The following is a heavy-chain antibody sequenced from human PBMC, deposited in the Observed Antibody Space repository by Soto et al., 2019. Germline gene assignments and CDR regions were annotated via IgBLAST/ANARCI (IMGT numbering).Heavy chain of an antibody. CDR2: INHSGST. CDR1: GGSFSGYY. CDR3: ARDGYSSSRSFDY. D-gene: IGHD6-13*01. J-gene: IGHJ4*02. Sequence: QVQLQQWGAGLLKPSETLSLTCAVYGGSFSGYYWSWIRQPPGKGLEWIGEINHSGSTNYNPSLKSRVTISVATSKNHFSLKLSSVTAADTAVYYCARDGYSSSRSFDYWGQGTLVTVSS. V-gene: IGHV4-34*01.